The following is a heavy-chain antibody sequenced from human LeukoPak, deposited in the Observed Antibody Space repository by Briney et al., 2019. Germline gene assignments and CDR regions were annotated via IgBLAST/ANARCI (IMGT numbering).Heavy chain of an antibody. V-gene: IGHV3-7*02. Sequence: PGGSLRLSCAASGFNFRDFWMTWVRQAPGKGLEWVANINQGGGVRYYVDSVKGRFTISRDDTESSLYLQMNSLRDEDTAVYYCARFSYSGWNLENWGQGTLVTVSS. CDR1: GFNFRDFW. D-gene: IGHD6-19*01. CDR3: ARFSYSGWNLEN. J-gene: IGHJ4*02. CDR2: INQGGGVR.